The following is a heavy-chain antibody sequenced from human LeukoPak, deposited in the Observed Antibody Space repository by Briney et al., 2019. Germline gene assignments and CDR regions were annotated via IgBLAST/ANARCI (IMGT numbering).Heavy chain of an antibody. Sequence: SETLPLTCAVYGGSFSGYYWSWIRQAPGKGLEWIGEINHSGSTNYNPSLKSRVTISVDTSKSQFSVKLSSVTAADTAVYYCARPHWEIRGFDPWGQGTVVTVSS. J-gene: IGHJ5*02. CDR1: GGSFSGYY. V-gene: IGHV4-34*01. CDR2: INHSGST. CDR3: ARPHWEIRGFDP. D-gene: IGHD1-26*01.